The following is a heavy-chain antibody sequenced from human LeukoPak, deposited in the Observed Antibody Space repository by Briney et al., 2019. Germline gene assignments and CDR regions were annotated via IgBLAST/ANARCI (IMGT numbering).Heavy chain of an antibody. CDR1: GYTFTSYA. Sequence: ASVKVSCKASGYTFTSYAMHWVRQAPGQRLEWMGWINAGNGNTKYSQKFQGRVTITRDTSASTAYMELSSLRSEDTAVYYCARGARKYDFWSGYHTPFDYWGQGTLVTVSS. V-gene: IGHV1-3*01. J-gene: IGHJ4*02. CDR3: ARGARKYDFWSGYHTPFDY. CDR2: INAGNGNT. D-gene: IGHD3-3*01.